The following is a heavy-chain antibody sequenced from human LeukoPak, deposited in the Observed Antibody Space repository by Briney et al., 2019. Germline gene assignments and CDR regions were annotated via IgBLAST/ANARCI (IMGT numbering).Heavy chain of an antibody. CDR1: GESLSGYN. CDR3: VRYGDY. Sequence: PSETLSLTCAVYGESLSGYNWNWIRQPPAKGLEWIAEISHSGITNYNPSLKSRVTISVGTSKNQFSLKLTSVTAADTAVYYCVRYGDYWGQGTLVTVSS. D-gene: IGHD5-18*01. J-gene: IGHJ4*02. CDR2: ISHSGIT. V-gene: IGHV4-34*01.